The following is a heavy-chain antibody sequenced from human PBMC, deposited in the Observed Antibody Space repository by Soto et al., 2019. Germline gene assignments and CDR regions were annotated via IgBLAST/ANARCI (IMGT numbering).Heavy chain of an antibody. V-gene: IGHV1-18*03. J-gene: IGHJ4*02. D-gene: IGHD2-15*01. CDR2: ISAYNGNT. Sequence: QVQLVQSGAEVKKPGASVQVSCKASGYTFTSSGISLARQAPGQGLEWMGWISAYNGNTNYAQKLQGRLTMTTDTSTRTAYIGPRSVRSDDIAVYYSAGDPTCCGGSCPKVDYWGQGSLVTVAS. CDR1: GYTFTSSG. CDR3: AGDPTCCGGSCPKVDY.